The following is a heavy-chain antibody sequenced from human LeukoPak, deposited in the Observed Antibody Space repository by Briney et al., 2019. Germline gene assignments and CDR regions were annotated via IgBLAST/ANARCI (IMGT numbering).Heavy chain of an antibody. CDR2: ISGSGGST. Sequence: GGSLRLSCAASGFTFSSYAMSWVRQAPGKGLEWVSAISGSGGSTYYAGSVKGRFTISRDNSKNTLYLQMNSLRAEDTAVYYCAKEWNSGDRGIYFDYWGQGTLVTVSS. J-gene: IGHJ4*02. D-gene: IGHD3-16*01. CDR3: AKEWNSGDRGIYFDY. V-gene: IGHV3-23*01. CDR1: GFTFSSYA.